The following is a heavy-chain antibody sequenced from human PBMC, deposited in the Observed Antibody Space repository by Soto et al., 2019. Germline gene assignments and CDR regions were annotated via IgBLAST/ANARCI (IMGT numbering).Heavy chain of an antibody. V-gene: IGHV6-1*01. CDR2: TYYRSKWYN. Sequence: QVQLQQSGPGLVKPSQTLSLTCAISGDSVSSNSAAWNWIRQSPSRGLEWLGRTYYRSKWYNDYAVSVKRRITINPDTSKNQFSLQLNSVTPEDTAVYYCARDPAYYDFWSGTLDYYYGMDVWGQGTTVTVSS. CDR1: GDSVSSNSAA. D-gene: IGHD3-3*01. J-gene: IGHJ6*02. CDR3: ARDPAYYDFWSGTLDYYYGMDV.